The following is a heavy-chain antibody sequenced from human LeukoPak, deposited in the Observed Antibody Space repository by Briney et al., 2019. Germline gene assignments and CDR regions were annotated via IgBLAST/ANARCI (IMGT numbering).Heavy chain of an antibody. CDR3: AKESTTYYYHGMHV. D-gene: IGHD2/OR15-2a*01. CDR2: ISYDGTNK. J-gene: IGHJ6*02. CDR1: GFTFSNYA. V-gene: IGHV3-30*18. Sequence: PGRSLRLSCAASGFTFSNYAMHWVRQAPGKGLEWVAVISYDGTNKYYPDSVKGRFTISRDNSYNTLYLQMDSLTAEDTAVYYCAKESTTYYYHGMHVWGQGTTVTVSS.